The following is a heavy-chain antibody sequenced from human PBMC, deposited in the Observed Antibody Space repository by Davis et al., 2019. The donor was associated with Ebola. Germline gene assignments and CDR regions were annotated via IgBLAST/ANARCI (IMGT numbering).Heavy chain of an antibody. Sequence: AASVKVSCKASGYTFTSYGITWVRQAPGQGLEWMGWINPHNGNTNYAQNVQGRVTMTTDTSTSTAYMEVGILRSDDTAVYYCARRASFWSGFYSDYWGQGTLVTVSS. V-gene: IGHV1-18*04. CDR1: GYTFTSYG. CDR2: INPHNGNT. D-gene: IGHD3-3*01. CDR3: ARRASFWSGFYSDY. J-gene: IGHJ4*02.